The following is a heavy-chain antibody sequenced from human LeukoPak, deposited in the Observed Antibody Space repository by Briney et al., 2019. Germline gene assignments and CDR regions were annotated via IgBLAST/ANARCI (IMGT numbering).Heavy chain of an antibody. V-gene: IGHV3-9*01. Sequence: GGSLRLSCAASGFTFDDYAMHWVRQAPGKGLEWVSGISWNSGSIGYADSVKGRFTISRDNAKNSLYLQMNSLRAEDTALYYCAKDSPSDYYGSGSYVDYWGQGTLVTVSS. D-gene: IGHD3-10*01. CDR2: ISWNSGSI. CDR1: GFTFDDYA. J-gene: IGHJ4*02. CDR3: AKDSPSDYYGSGSYVDY.